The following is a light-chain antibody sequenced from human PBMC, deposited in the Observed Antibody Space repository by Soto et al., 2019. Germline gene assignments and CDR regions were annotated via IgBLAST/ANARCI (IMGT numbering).Light chain of an antibody. CDR3: QHRSSWPLT. CDR2: GAS. V-gene: IGKV3-11*01. CDR1: QSVSSSY. J-gene: IGKJ4*01. Sequence: EIVLTQSPGTLSLSPGERATLSCSASQSVSSSYLAWYQQKPGQAPRLLIFGASNRATGIPARFSGSGSGTDFTLTISSLEPEDFAVYYCQHRSSWPLTFGGGTKVDIK.